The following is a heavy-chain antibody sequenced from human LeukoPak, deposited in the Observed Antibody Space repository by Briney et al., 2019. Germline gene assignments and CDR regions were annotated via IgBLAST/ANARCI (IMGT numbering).Heavy chain of an antibody. CDR1: GFTFSSYA. D-gene: IGHD4-11*01. V-gene: IGHV3-30-3*01. CDR2: ISYDGSNK. CDR3: ARDVDYSTYYFDY. J-gene: IGHJ4*02. Sequence: GGSLRLSCAASGFTFSSYAMYWVRQAPGKGLEWVAVISYDGSNKYYADSVKGRFTISRDNSKNTLYLQMNSLRAEDTAVYYCARDVDYSTYYFDYWGQGTLVTVSS.